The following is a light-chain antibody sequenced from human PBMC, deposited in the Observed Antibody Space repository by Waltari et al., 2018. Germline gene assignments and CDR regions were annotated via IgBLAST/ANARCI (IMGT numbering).Light chain of an antibody. CDR1: QSLLHSNGYNY. V-gene: IGKV2-28*01. CDR3: MQALQTPYT. CDR2: LGS. Sequence: DIVMTQTPLSLPVTPVEPSSISCSSSQSLLHSNGYNYLDWYPQKPGQSPQLLIYLGSNRASGVPDRFSGSGSGTDFTLKISRVESEDVGVYYCMQALQTPYTFGQGTKLEIK. J-gene: IGKJ2*01.